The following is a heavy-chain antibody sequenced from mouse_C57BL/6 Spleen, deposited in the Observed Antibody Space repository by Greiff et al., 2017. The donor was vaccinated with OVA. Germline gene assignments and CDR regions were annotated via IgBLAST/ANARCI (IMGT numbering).Heavy chain of an antibody. CDR3: ARWTSVAY. V-gene: IGHV7-3*01. J-gene: IGHJ3*01. Sequence: EVQVVESGGGLVQPGGSLSLSCAASGFTFTDYYMSWVRQPPGKALEWLGFIRNKANGYTTEYSASVKGRFTISRDNSQSILYLQMNALRAEDSATYYCARWTSVAYWGQGTLVTVSA. CDR1: GFTFTDYY. CDR2: IRNKANGYTT.